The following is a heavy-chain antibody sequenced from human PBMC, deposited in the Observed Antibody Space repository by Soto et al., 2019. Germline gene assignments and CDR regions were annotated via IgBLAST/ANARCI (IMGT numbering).Heavy chain of an antibody. V-gene: IGHV3-74*03. Sequence: EVQLVESGGGLVQPGGSLRLSCVASGYTFSRHWIHWVRQAPGQGLEGVSRINPEGSFTTYADSVRGRFTISRDNAKNTLCLDMNNLKTEDTAVYYCARPRSMSSSGFDIWGQGTMVTVSS. CDR2: INPEGSFT. CDR3: ARPRSMSSSGFDI. CDR1: GYTFSRHW. D-gene: IGHD6-6*01. J-gene: IGHJ3*02.